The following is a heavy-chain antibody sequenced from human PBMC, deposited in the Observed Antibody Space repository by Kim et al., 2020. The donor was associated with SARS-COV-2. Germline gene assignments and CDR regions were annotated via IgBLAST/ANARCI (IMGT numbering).Heavy chain of an antibody. J-gene: IGHJ6*02. V-gene: IGHV1-69*13. CDR3: ARDRYCSSTSCYSRVGDYYYYGMDV. D-gene: IGHD2-2*01. CDR2: IIPIFGTA. CDR1: GGTFSSYA. Sequence: SVKVSCKASGGTFSSYAISWVRQAPGQGLEWMGGIIPIFGTANYAQKFQGRVTITADESTSTAYMELSSLRSEDTAVYYCARDRYCSSTSCYSRVGDYYYYGMDVWGQGTTVTVSS.